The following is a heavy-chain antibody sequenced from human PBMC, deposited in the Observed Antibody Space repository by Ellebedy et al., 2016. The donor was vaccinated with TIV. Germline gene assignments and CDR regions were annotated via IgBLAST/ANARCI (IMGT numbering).Heavy chain of an antibody. CDR1: GGSISSYF. V-gene: IGHV4-59*08. CDR3: ARVYDWSGGYYYGMDV. D-gene: IGHD3-9*01. J-gene: IGHJ6*02. CDR2: IDYSGNT. Sequence: SETLSLTCTVSGGSISSYFWSWIRQPPGKGLEWIGYIDYSGNTNYNPSLQSRVTVSVDTCKNQFSLKLSSVTAADTAVYYCARVYDWSGGYYYGMDVWGQGTTVTVSS.